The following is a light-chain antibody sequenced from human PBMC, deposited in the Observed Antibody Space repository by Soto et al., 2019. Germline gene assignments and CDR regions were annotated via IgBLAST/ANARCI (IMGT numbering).Light chain of an antibody. V-gene: IGKV3-20*01. CDR1: QSVYTNY. CDR2: GAS. Sequence: EIVLTQSPGTLSLSPGERATLSCRASQSVYTNYLAWYQQKPGQAPRLLIYGASRRATGIPDRFSGSGSGTDVTLTISRLEPEDFAVYYCQHYGSSPTVYTFGQGTKLEIK. CDR3: QHYGSSPTVYT. J-gene: IGKJ2*01.